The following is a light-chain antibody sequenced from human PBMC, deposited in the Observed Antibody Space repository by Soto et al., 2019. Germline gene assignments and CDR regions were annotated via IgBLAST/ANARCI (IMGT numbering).Light chain of an antibody. CDR2: DAS. CDR1: QTISSH. Sequence: EIVLTQSPGTLSVSPGDRATLSCRASQTISSHLAWYQHKPGQAPRLLIYDASSRITGIPDRFSGSGSGTDFTLTISRLESEDFAVYYCQQYGTSYTFGQGTKLE. J-gene: IGKJ2*01. CDR3: QQYGTSYT. V-gene: IGKV3-20*01.